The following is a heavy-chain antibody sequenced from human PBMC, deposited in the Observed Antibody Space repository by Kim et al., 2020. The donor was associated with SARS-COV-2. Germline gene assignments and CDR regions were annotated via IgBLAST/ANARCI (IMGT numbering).Heavy chain of an antibody. J-gene: IGHJ6*02. D-gene: IGHD3-16*01. CDR2: ISYDGSNK. V-gene: IGHV3-30*03. CDR3: TRGNHLIDYYYYGMDV. Sequence: GGSLRLSCAASGFTFSSYGMHWVRQAPGKGLEWVAVISYDGSNKYYADSVKGRFTISRDNSKNTLYLQMNSLRAEDTAVYYCTRGNHLIDYYYYGMDVWGQGTTVTVSS. CDR1: GFTFSSYG.